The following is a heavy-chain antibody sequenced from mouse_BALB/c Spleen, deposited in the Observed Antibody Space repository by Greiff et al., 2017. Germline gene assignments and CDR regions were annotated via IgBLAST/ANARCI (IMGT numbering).Heavy chain of an antibody. D-gene: IGHD2-1*01. CDR3: ARDPSYGNYENYYAMDY. Sequence: VQLQQSGPGLVAPSQSLSITCTVSGFSLTSYGVHWVRQPPGKGLEWLGVIWAGGSTNYNSALMSRLSISKDNSKSQVFLKMNSLQTDDTAVYYCARDPSYGNYENYYAMDYWGQGTSVTVSS. J-gene: IGHJ4*01. CDR2: IWAGGST. CDR1: GFSLTSYG. V-gene: IGHV2-9*02.